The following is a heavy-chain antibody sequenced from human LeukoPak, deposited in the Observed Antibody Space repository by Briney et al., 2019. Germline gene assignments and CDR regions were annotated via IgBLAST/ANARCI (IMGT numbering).Heavy chain of an antibody. V-gene: IGHV4-38-2*02. CDR1: GYSISSGYH. CDR2: IYHSGST. D-gene: IGHD3-22*01. CDR3: ARVVQSTDSSGFYLPEYFQH. Sequence: SETLSLTCTVSGYSISSGYHWGWIRQPPGKGLEWIGSIYHSGSTYYNPSLRSRVTISVDTSKNQFSLKLRSVTAADTAVYYCARVVQSTDSSGFYLPEYFQHWGQGTLVTVSS. J-gene: IGHJ1*01.